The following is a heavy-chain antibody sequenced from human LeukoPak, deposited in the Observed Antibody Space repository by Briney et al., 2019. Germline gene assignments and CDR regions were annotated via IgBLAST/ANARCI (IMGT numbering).Heavy chain of an antibody. CDR2: INHSGST. V-gene: IGHV4-34*01. J-gene: IGHJ4*02. Sequence: SETLSLTCAVSGGSFSGYYWSWIRQPPGKGLEWIGEINHSGSTNYNPSLMSRVTISVDTSKNQFSLKLSSVTAADTAVYYCARSGYYGSGSYYAAEYYFDYWGQGTLVTVSS. CDR1: GGSFSGYY. CDR3: ARSGYYGSGSYYAAEYYFDY. D-gene: IGHD3-10*01.